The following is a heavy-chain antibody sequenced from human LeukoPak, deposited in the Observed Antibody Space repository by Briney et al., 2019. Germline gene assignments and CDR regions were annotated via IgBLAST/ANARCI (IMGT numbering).Heavy chain of an antibody. V-gene: IGHV1-2*02. CDR1: GYTFTGYY. D-gene: IGHD5-18*01. CDR2: INPNSGGT. Sequence: ASVKVSCKASGYTFTGYYMHWVRQAPGQGLEWMGWINPNSGGTNYAQKFQGRVTMTRDTSISTAYMELSRLRSDDTAVYYCARINGIHAQGFDPWGQGTLVTVSS. J-gene: IGHJ5*02. CDR3: ARINGIHAQGFDP.